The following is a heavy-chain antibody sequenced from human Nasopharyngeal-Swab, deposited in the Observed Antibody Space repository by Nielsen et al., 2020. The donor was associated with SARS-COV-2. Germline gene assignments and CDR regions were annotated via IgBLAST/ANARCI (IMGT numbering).Heavy chain of an antibody. CDR3: ARDVGHIVVVVATDLGAFDI. V-gene: IGHV3-48*01. D-gene: IGHD2-15*01. CDR1: GFTFSSYS. Sequence: GGSLRLSCAASGFTFSSYSMNWVRQAQGKGLEWVSYISSSSSTIYYADSVEGRFTISRDNAKNSLYLQMNSLRAEDTAVYYCARDVGHIVVVVATDLGAFDIWGQGTMVTVSS. CDR2: ISSSSSTI. J-gene: IGHJ3*02.